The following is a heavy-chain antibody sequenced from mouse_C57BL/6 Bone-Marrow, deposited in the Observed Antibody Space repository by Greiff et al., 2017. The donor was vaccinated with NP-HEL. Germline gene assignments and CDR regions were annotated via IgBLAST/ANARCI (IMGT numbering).Heavy chain of an antibody. Sequence: QVTLKESGPGILQSSQTLSLTCSFSGFSLSTSGMGVSWIRQPSGKDLEWLAHIYWDDDKRYNPSLKSRLTISKDTSRNQVFLKITSVDTADTATYYCARRGGYWDWYFDVWGTGTTVTVSS. CDR3: ARRGGYWDWYFDV. J-gene: IGHJ1*03. CDR2: IYWDDDK. CDR1: GFSLSTSGMG. V-gene: IGHV8-12*01. D-gene: IGHD3-1*01.